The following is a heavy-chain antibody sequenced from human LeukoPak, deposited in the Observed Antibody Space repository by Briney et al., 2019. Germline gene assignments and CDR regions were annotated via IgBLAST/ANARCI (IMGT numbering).Heavy chain of an antibody. J-gene: IGHJ4*02. CDR1: GGSINTGYY. CDR3: ARGDDHFDY. Sequence: SQTLSLTCTVSGGSINTGYYWNWSHPHPGKVVEWIGQISASGSTYYNPSLNSRLTMSVDTSTNQFSLKLSSVTAADTAVYYCARGDDHFDYWGQGSLVTVSS. V-gene: IGHV4-31*03. CDR2: ISASGST.